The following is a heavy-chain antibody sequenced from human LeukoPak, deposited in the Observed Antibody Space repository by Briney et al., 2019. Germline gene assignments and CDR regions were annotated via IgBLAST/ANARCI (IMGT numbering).Heavy chain of an antibody. V-gene: IGHV3-48*01. Sequence: GGSLRLSCAASGFTFSSYSMNWVRQAPGKGLEWVSYISSSSSTIYYADSVKGRFTISRDNAKNSLYLQMNSLRAEDTAVYYCASGAIAARHPGRDYWGQGTLVTVSS. D-gene: IGHD6-6*01. CDR3: ASGAIAARHPGRDY. J-gene: IGHJ4*02. CDR1: GFTFSSYS. CDR2: ISSSSSTI.